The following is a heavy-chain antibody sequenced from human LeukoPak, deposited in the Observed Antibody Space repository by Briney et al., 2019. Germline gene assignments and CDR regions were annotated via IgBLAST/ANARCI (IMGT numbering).Heavy chain of an antibody. Sequence: GGSLRLSCAASGFTFSNYWMSWVRQAPGKGLEWVANIKQDGSEKNYVNSVKGRFTISRDNAKNSLYLQMNSLRAEDTALYYCAKDNAYYYDSSGYYLDYWGQGTLVTVSS. J-gene: IGHJ4*02. D-gene: IGHD3-22*01. CDR1: GFTFSNYW. CDR2: IKQDGSEK. V-gene: IGHV3-7*03. CDR3: AKDNAYYYDSSGYYLDY.